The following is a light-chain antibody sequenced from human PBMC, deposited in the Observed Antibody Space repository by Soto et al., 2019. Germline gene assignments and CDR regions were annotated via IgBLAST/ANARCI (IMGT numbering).Light chain of an antibody. CDR2: GAS. CDR1: QSVSSN. V-gene: IGKV3-15*01. J-gene: IGKJ3*01. CDR3: QQYNNWPFT. Sequence: EIVMTQSPATLSVSPGERATLSCRASQSVSSNLAWYQQKPGQAPRLLIYGASTRATGIPARFSGSGSGTDFELTISRLQSADFAVYYCQQYNNWPFTFGPGTKVDIK.